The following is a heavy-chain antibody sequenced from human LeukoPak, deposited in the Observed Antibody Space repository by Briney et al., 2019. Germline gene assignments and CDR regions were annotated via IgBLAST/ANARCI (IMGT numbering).Heavy chain of an antibody. CDR2: IYGGGST. J-gene: IGHJ4*02. CDR1: GFTVSSNY. Sequence: GGSLRLSCEASGFTVSSNYMSWVRQAPGKGLEWVSVIYGGGSTYYADSVKGRFTISRDNSKNTLYLQMNSLRAEDTAVYYCARSYYDILTGYSTDYWGQGTLVTVSS. D-gene: IGHD3-9*01. V-gene: IGHV3-53*01. CDR3: ARSYYDILTGYSTDY.